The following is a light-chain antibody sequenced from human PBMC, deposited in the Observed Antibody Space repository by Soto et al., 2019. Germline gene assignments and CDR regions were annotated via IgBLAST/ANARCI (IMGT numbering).Light chain of an antibody. V-gene: IGKV3-20*01. CDR2: GAS. CDR3: QHYGSSPRT. CDR1: QSVSSDY. J-gene: IGKJ1*01. Sequence: EIVLTQSPGTLSLSPGERATLSCRASQSVSSDYLAWYQLKPGQAPRLLICGASSRATGIPDRFSGSGSGTDFTLTISRLDPEDFAVYFCQHYGSSPRTFGQGTKVDNK.